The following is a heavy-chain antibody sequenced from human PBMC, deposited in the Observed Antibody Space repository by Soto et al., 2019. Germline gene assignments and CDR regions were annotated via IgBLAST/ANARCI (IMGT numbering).Heavy chain of an antibody. Sequence: PGGSLSLSCAASGFTFSSYAMSWVRQAPGKGLEWVSAISGSGGSTYYADSVKGRFTISRDNSKNTLYLQMNSLRAEDTAVYYCAKDRVDIVATITFHYWGQGTLVTVSS. CDR3: AKDRVDIVATITFHY. D-gene: IGHD5-12*01. J-gene: IGHJ4*02. CDR1: GFTFSSYA. CDR2: ISGSGGST. V-gene: IGHV3-23*01.